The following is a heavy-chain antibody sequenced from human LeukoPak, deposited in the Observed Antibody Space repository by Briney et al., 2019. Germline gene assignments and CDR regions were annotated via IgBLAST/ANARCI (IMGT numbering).Heavy chain of an antibody. J-gene: IGHJ3*02. Sequence: GGSLRLSCAASGFTFSSYGMHWVRQAPGKGLEWVALIWYDGSSKYYTDSVKGRFTISRDNSKNTLYLQMNSLRAEDTAVYFCAKEAGPLLIGETYDMWGQGTKVTVSS. CDR3: AKEAGPLLIGETYDM. D-gene: IGHD2-21*01. V-gene: IGHV3-33*06. CDR2: IWYDGSSK. CDR1: GFTFSSYG.